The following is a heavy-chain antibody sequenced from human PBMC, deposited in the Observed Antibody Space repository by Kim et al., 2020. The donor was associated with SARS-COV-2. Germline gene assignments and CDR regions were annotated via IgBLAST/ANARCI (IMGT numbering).Heavy chain of an antibody. CDR3: ARDGTYDSSGYPEAY. CDR2: ISTYSVNT. CDR1: GYTFTSYG. J-gene: IGHJ4*02. Sequence: ASVKVSCKASGYTFTSYGITWVRQAPGQGLEWLGWISTYSVNTNYAQKFQGRVTMTTDTSTSTAYMELRSLRSDDTAVYYCARDGTYDSSGYPEAYWGQGTLVTVSS. D-gene: IGHD3-22*01. V-gene: IGHV1-18*01.